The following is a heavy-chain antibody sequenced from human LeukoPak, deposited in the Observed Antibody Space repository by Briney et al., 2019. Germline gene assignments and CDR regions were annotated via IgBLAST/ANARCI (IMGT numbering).Heavy chain of an antibody. CDR1: GGTFSSYA. D-gene: IGHD2-2*02. Sequence: SVKVSCKASGGTFSSYAISWVRQAPGQGLEWMGGIIPIFGTANYAQKFQGRVTITTDESTSTAYMELSSLRSGDTAVYYCARWKFSSPYCSSTSCYSWFDPWGQGTLVTVSS. V-gene: IGHV1-69*05. CDR3: ARWKFSSPYCSSTSCYSWFDP. CDR2: IIPIFGTA. J-gene: IGHJ5*02.